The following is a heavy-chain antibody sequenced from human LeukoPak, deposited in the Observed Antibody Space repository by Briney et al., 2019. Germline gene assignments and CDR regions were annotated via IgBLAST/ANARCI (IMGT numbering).Heavy chain of an antibody. V-gene: IGHV4-4*07. D-gene: IGHD3-16*01. J-gene: IGHJ4*02. CDR3: VRDRVLGGYYFDY. CDR2: IYTSGST. Sequence: SETLSLTCTVSGGSLSGYYWSWLRQPAGKGLEWIGRIYTSGSTNFNPSLKSRVTMSVDTSKNQFSLKLTSVTAADTAVYYCVRDRVLGGYYFDYWGQGTLVTVSS. CDR1: GGSLSGYY.